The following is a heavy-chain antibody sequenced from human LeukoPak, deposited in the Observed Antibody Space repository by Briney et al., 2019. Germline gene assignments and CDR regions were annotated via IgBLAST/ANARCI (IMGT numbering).Heavy chain of an antibody. V-gene: IGHV3-23*01. CDR2: IGGSNGIT. J-gene: IGHJ4*02. CDR1: GFTFSDYY. Sequence: GGSLRLSCAASGFTFSDYYMSWIRQAPGKGLEWVSVIGGSNGITFYVGSVKGRFTISRDNSKDTLYLQMNSLRAEDTAVYYCARNENSGWGYFDYWGQGTLVTVSS. D-gene: IGHD5-12*01. CDR3: ARNENSGWGYFDY.